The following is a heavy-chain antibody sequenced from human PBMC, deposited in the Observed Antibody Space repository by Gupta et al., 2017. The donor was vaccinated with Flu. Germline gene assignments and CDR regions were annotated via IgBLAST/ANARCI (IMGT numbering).Heavy chain of an antibody. D-gene: IGHD3-10*01. Sequence: QVHLRQWGDGLLKPSETLSHTCSVYGGSLSTFIWIWLRQAPGKGLEWVGEINHAGSTTSNPSLASRLTMSVDTSNNQFSLNLNSLTAADTAVDYCVGGREGPNIFYYLDVWDKGTTVTVSS. V-gene: IGHV4-34*02. J-gene: IGHJ6*04. CDR2: INHAGST. CDR3: VGGREGPNIFYYLDV. CDR1: GGSLSTFI.